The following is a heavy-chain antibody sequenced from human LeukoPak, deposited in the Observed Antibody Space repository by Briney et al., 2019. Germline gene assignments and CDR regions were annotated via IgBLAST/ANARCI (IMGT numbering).Heavy chain of an antibody. CDR2: IKQDGSEK. Sequence: GGSLRLSCAASGFTFSSYAMSWVRQAPGKGLEWVANIKQDGSEKYYVDSVKGRFTISRDNAKNSLYLQMNSLRAEDTAVYYCATSYGGNSNDAFDIWGQGTTVTVSS. CDR1: GFTFSSYA. D-gene: IGHD4-23*01. CDR3: ATSYGGNSNDAFDI. J-gene: IGHJ3*02. V-gene: IGHV3-7*01.